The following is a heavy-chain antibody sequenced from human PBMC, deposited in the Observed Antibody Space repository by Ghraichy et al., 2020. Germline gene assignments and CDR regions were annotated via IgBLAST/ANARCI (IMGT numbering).Heavy chain of an antibody. CDR2: IKQDGSEK. Sequence: GGSLRLSCAASGFTFSSYWMSWVRQVPGKGLEWVANIKQDGSEKYYVDSVKGRFTISRDNAKNSLYLQMNSLRAEDTAVYYCANKNSYGVIDYWGQGTLVTVSS. V-gene: IGHV3-7*01. CDR3: ANKNSYGVIDY. J-gene: IGHJ4*02. D-gene: IGHD5-18*01. CDR1: GFTFSSYW.